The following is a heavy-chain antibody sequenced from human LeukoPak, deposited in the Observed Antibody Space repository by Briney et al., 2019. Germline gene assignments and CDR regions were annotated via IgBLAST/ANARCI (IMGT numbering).Heavy chain of an antibody. CDR2: IYYSGST. V-gene: IGHV4-39*07. Sequence: SETLSLTCTVSGGSISSSSYYWGWIRQPPGKGLEWIGSIYYSGSTYYNPSLKSRVTISVDTSKNQFSLKLSSVTAADTAVYYCARDCDSSGYYWTGSPNWFDPWGQGTLVTVSS. D-gene: IGHD3-22*01. J-gene: IGHJ5*02. CDR1: GGSISSSSYY. CDR3: ARDCDSSGYYWTGSPNWFDP.